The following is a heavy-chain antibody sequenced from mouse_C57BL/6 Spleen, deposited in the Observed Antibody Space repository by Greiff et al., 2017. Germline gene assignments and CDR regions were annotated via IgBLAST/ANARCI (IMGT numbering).Heavy chain of an antibody. CDR1: GYTFTSYW. V-gene: IGHV1-7*01. J-gene: IGHJ2*01. D-gene: IGHD4-1*01. Sequence: VKLQESGAELAKPGASVKLSCKASGYTFTSYWMHWVKQRPGQGLEWIGYINPSSGYTKYNQKFKDKATLTADQSSSTAYMQLSSLTYEDSAVYYCARSGANWDDYFDYWGQGTTLTVSS. CDR3: ARSGANWDDYFDY. CDR2: INPSSGYT.